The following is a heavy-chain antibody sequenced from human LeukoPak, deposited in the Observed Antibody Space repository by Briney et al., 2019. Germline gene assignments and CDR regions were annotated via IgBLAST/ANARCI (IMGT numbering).Heavy chain of an antibody. D-gene: IGHD2-8*01. J-gene: IGHJ3*02. Sequence: GGSLRLSCAASGFTFSSYSMTWVRQAPGKGLEWVSSISSSSSYIYYADSVKGRFTISRDNAKNSLYLQMNSLRAEDTAVYYCARVMRPFAFDIWGQGTMVTVSS. V-gene: IGHV3-21*01. CDR1: GFTFSSYS. CDR3: ARVMRPFAFDI. CDR2: ISSSSSYI.